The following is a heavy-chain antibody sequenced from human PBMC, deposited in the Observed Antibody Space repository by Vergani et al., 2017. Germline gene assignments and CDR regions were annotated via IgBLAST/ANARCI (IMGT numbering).Heavy chain of an antibody. CDR2: IIPIFGTA. Sequence: QVQLVQSGAEVKKPGASVKVSCKASGYTFTGYYMHWVRQAPGQGLEWMGGIIPIFGTANYAQKFQGRVTITADKSTSTAYMELSSLRSEDTAVYYCASDAYGWQLDNWGQGTLVTVSS. D-gene: IGHD3-10*01. V-gene: IGHV1-69*06. CDR3: ASDAYGWQLDN. CDR1: GYTFTGYY. J-gene: IGHJ4*02.